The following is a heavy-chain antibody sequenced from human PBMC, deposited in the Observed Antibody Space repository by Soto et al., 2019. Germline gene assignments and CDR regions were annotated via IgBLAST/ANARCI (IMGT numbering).Heavy chain of an antibody. Sequence: PSETLSLTCAVYGGSFSGYYWSWIRQPPGKGLEWTGEIDHTGSTIYNPSLKSRVIISVDTSKKQFSLNLTSVTAADTVVYYFARAPALGYCTSSNCFDAFDIWGRGTMVTVSS. J-gene: IGHJ3*02. V-gene: IGHV4-34*01. D-gene: IGHD2-2*01. CDR2: IDHTGST. CDR1: GGSFSGYY. CDR3: ARAPALGYCTSSNCFDAFDI.